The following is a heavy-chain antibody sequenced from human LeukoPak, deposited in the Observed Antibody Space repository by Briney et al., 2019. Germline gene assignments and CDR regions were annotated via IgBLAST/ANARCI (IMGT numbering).Heavy chain of an antibody. CDR1: GYTFTGYW. J-gene: IGHJ4*02. CDR2: ISPSGGST. V-gene: IGHV1-46*01. Sequence: GASVKVSCKAFGYTFTGYWMHWVRQAPGQGPEWMGVISPSGGSTIYAQKFKGRVTITADESTSTAYMELSSLRSEDTAVYYCAKNYRNYYDSSGYHPLDYWGQGTLVTVSS. D-gene: IGHD3-22*01. CDR3: AKNYRNYYDSSGYHPLDY.